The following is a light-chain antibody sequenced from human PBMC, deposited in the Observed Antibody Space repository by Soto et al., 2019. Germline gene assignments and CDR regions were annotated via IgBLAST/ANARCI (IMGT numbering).Light chain of an antibody. J-gene: IGLJ2*01. V-gene: IGLV2-8*01. CDR3: SSYAGSNNWVV. CDR1: SSDVGGYNY. Sequence: QSSLTQPPSASGSPGQSVTISCTGTSSDVGGYNYVSWYQQHPGKAPKLMIYEVSKRPSGVPDRFSGSKSGNTAPLTVSGLQAEDEADYYCSSYAGSNNWVVFGGGTKLTVL. CDR2: EVS.